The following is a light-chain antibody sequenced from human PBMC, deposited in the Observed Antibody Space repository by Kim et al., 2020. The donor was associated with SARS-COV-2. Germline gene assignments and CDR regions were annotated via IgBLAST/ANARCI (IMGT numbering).Light chain of an antibody. CDR1: IIRTYA. J-gene: IGLJ2*01. V-gene: IGLV3-19*01. CDR3: NSRDSSGNHLI. CDR2: GKN. Sequence: AWDHRDRITVKGDIIRTYAEIWHQKKPEQAPLLVINGKNNRPSGIPDRISGSSSGSTASLTITGAQAEDEADYYCNSRDSSGNHLIFGGGTQLTVL.